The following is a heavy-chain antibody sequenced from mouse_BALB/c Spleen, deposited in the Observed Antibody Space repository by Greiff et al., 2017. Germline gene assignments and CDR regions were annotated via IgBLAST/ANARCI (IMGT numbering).Heavy chain of an antibody. J-gene: IGHJ3*01. Sequence: EVQLVESGGGLVKPGGSLKLSCAASGFTFSSYAMSWVRQTPEKRLEWVASISSGGSTYYPDSVKGRFTISRDNARNILYLQMSSLRSEDTAMYYCARGPYDGYYNAWFAYWGQGTLVTVSA. D-gene: IGHD2-3*01. CDR1: GFTFSSYA. CDR3: ARGPYDGYYNAWFAY. V-gene: IGHV5-6-5*01. CDR2: ISSGGST.